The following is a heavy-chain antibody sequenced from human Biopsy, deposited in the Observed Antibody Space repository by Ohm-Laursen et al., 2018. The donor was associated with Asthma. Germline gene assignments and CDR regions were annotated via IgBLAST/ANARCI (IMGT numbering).Heavy chain of an antibody. J-gene: IGHJ2*01. CDR2: IYSGGTS. Sequence: SLRLSCAASGFSFSRYGMHWVRQAPGKGLEWVSVIYSGGTSHTADSARGRFTISRDYSKNTLYLQMHSLRAEDTAVYYCARVPTTLRYFDLWGRGTLVTVSS. D-gene: IGHD2-15*01. CDR3: ARVPTTLRYFDL. CDR1: GFSFSRYG. V-gene: IGHV3-53*01.